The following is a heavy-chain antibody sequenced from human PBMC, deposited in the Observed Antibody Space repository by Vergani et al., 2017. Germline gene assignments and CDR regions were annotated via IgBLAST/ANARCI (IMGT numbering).Heavy chain of an antibody. CDR2: INPNSGGT. CDR1: GYTFTGYY. CDR3: ARERARYCTNGVCYIVPFRY. Sequence: QVQLVQSGAEVKKPGASVKVSCKASGYTFTGYYMHWVRQAPGQGLEWMGWINPNSGGTNYAQKFQGRVTMTRETSRSTAYMERSRLTSDDTAVYYCARERARYCTNGVCYIVPFRYWGQGTLVTVSS. D-gene: IGHD2-8*01. V-gene: IGHV1-2*02. J-gene: IGHJ4*02.